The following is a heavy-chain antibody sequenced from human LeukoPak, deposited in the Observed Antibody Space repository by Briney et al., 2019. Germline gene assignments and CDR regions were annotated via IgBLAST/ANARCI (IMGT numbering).Heavy chain of an antibody. Sequence: ASVKVSCKASGGTFSSYAISWVRQAPGQGLEWMGGIIPIFGTANYAQKFQGRVTITADESTSTAYMELSSLGSEDTAVYYCARHYYDYVWGPPKNWFDPWGQGTLVTVSS. CDR1: GGTFSSYA. V-gene: IGHV1-69*13. D-gene: IGHD3-16*01. CDR2: IIPIFGTA. J-gene: IGHJ5*02. CDR3: ARHYYDYVWGPPKNWFDP.